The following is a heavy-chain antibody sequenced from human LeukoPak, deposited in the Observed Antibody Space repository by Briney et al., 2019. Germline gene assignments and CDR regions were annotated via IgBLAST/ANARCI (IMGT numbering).Heavy chain of an antibody. CDR1: GGSFSGYY. D-gene: IGHD3-10*01. CDR3: ARGPVMVRGIVY. V-gene: IGHV4-34*01. CDR2: INHSGST. Sequence: SETLSLTCAVYGGSFSGYYWSWIRQPPGKGLEWIGEINHSGSTNYNPSLKSRVTISVDTAKNQFSLKLSSVTAADTAVYYCARGPVMVRGIVYWGPGTLVTVSS. J-gene: IGHJ4*02.